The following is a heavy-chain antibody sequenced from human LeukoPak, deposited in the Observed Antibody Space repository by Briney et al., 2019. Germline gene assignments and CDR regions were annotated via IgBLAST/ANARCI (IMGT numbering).Heavy chain of an antibody. CDR3: ARRAYSGSYFYFGY. Sequence: GGSLRLSCAASGLTISSYWMHWVRQAPGKGLVWVSRINSGGSSISYADAVKGRFTISRDNAKNTLYLQMNSLRAEDTAVYYCARRAYSGSYFYFGYWGQGTLVTVSS. D-gene: IGHD1-26*01. CDR2: INSGGSSI. J-gene: IGHJ4*02. CDR1: GLTISSYW. V-gene: IGHV3-74*01.